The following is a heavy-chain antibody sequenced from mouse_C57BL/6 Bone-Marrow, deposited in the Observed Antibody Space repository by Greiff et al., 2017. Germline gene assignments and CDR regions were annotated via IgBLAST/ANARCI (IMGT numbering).Heavy chain of an antibody. J-gene: IGHJ3*01. D-gene: IGHD2-2*01. CDR2: IYPGDGDT. Sequence: VQVVESGPELVKPGASVKISCKASGYAFSSSWMNWVKQRPGKGLEWIGRIYPGDGDTNYNGKFKGKATLTADKSSSTAYMQLSSLTSEDSAVYFCARSGVTTRGFAYWGQGTLVTVSA. CDR3: ARSGVTTRGFAY. V-gene: IGHV1-82*01. CDR1: GYAFSSSW.